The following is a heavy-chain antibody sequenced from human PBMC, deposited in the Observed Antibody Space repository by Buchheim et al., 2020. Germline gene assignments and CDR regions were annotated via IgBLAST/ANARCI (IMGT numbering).Heavy chain of an antibody. D-gene: IGHD2-21*01. CDR3: AKDFKALYCGTGCFFDY. V-gene: IGHV3-30*18. Sequence: QVQLVESGGGVVQPGRSLRLSCAASGFSFSNHGMHWVRQAPGKGLEWVAIISYDGNQKYYADSVRGRFTISRDNSKNTMYLQVNSLRTEDTAVYYCAKDFKALYCGTGCFFDYWGQGTL. CDR2: ISYDGNQK. J-gene: IGHJ4*02. CDR1: GFSFSNHG.